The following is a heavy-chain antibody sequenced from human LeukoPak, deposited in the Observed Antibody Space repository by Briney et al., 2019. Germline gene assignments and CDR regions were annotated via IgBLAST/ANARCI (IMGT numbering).Heavy chain of an antibody. CDR2: IIPIFGTA. J-gene: IGHJ4*02. Sequence: GASVKVSCKASGGTFSSYAISWVRQAPGQGLEWMGGIIPIFGTANYAQKFQGRVTITADESTSTAYTELSSLRSEDTAVYYCARGAGGGGVDYWGQGTLVTVSS. D-gene: IGHD3-16*01. CDR1: GGTFSSYA. V-gene: IGHV1-69*13. CDR3: ARGAGGGGVDY.